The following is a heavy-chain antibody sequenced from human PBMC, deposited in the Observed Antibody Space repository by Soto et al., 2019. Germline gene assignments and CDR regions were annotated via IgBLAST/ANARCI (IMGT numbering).Heavy chain of an antibody. CDR3: AEDMWYYYDSSGSIRGIDY. CDR1: GFTFDDYA. V-gene: IGHV3-9*01. J-gene: IGHJ4*02. D-gene: IGHD3-22*01. CDR2: ISWNSGSI. Sequence: GGSLRLSCAASGFTFDDYAMHWVRQAPGKGLEWVSGISWNSGSIGYADSVKGRFTISRDNTKNSLYLQMNSLRAEDTALYYCAEDMWYYYDSSGSIRGIDYWGQGTLVTVSS.